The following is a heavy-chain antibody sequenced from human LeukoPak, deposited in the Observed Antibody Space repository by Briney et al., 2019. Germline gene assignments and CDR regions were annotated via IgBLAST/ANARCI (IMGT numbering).Heavy chain of an antibody. V-gene: IGHV3-30*04. CDR3: ARGWLSDY. Sequence: GGSLRLSCTGSGFTFGDYAMSWVRQAPGKGLEWVAVISYDGSNKYYADSVKGRFTISRDNSKNTLYLQMNSLRAEDTAVYYCARGWLSDYWGQGTLVTVSS. J-gene: IGHJ4*02. D-gene: IGHD3-22*01. CDR1: GFTFGDYA. CDR2: ISYDGSNK.